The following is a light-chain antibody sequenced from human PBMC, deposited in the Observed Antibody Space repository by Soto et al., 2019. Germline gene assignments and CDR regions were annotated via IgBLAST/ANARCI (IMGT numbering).Light chain of an antibody. V-gene: IGLV2-8*01. J-gene: IGLJ2*01. CDR2: EVS. Sequence: QSALTQPPSASGSPGQSVTISCTGTSSDVGGYNFVSWYQQHPGKAPKLLIFEVSKRPSGVPDRFSGSKSGNTASLTVSGLQADDEADDYCSSYAGSNTYVVFGGGTKLTVL. CDR3: SSYAGSNTYVV. CDR1: SSDVGGYNF.